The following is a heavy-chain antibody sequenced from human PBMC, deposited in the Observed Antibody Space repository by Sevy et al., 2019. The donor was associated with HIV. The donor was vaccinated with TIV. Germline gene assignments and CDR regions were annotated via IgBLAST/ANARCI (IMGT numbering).Heavy chain of an antibody. CDR2: ISSSSSYI. CDR3: ASIAARPGFDY. CDR1: GFTFSSYS. V-gene: IGHV3-21*01. D-gene: IGHD6-6*01. Sequence: GGSLRLSCAASGFTFSSYSMSWVRQAPGKGLEWVSSISSSSSYIYYADSVKGRFTISRDNAKNSLYLQMNSLRAEDTAVYYCASIAARPGFDYWGQGTLVTVSS. J-gene: IGHJ4*02.